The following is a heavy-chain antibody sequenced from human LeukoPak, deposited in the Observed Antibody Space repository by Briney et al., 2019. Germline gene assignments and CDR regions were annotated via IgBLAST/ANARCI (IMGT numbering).Heavy chain of an antibody. J-gene: IGHJ5*02. Sequence: HTGGSLRLSCTASGFTFGDYAMSWFRQAPGKGLEWVGFIRSKAYGGTTEYAASVKGRFTISRDDSKSIAYLQMNSLKTEDTAVYYCTRRKGSTRAGTIWFDPWGQGTLVTVSS. CDR3: TRRKGSTRAGTIWFDP. D-gene: IGHD6-13*01. V-gene: IGHV3-49*03. CDR2: IRSKAYGGTT. CDR1: GFTFGDYA.